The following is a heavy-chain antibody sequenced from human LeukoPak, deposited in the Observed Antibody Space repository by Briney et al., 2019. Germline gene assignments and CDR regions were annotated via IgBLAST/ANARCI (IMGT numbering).Heavy chain of an antibody. D-gene: IGHD3-3*01. CDR3: AKDAGRTIFFDY. J-gene: IGHJ4*02. V-gene: IGHV3-30*02. CDR1: GFTFSSYG. CDR2: IWYDGSNK. Sequence: PGGSLRLSCAASGFTFSSYGMHWVRQAPGKGLEWVAFIWYDGSNKYYADSVKGRLTISRDNSKNTLYPQMNSLRAEDTAVYYCAKDAGRTIFFDYWGQGTLVTVSS.